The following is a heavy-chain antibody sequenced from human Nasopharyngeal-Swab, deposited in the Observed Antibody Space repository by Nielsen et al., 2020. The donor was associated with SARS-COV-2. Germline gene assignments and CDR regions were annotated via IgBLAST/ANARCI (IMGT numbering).Heavy chain of an antibody. J-gene: IGHJ6*02. CDR1: GYTFTSYG. D-gene: IGHD6-13*01. CDR2: ISAYNGNT. V-gene: IGHV1-18*01. Sequence: ASVKVSCKASGYTFTSYGISWVRQAPGQGLEWMGWISAYNGNTNYAQKLQGRVTMTTDTSTSTAYMELRSLRSDDTAVYYCARGRIAAAGPWYYGMDVWGQGTTVTVSS. CDR3: ARGRIAAAGPWYYGMDV.